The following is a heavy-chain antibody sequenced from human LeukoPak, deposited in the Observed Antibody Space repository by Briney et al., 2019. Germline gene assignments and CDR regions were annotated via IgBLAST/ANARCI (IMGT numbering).Heavy chain of an antibody. CDR3: AKVAKYYYGSETYYFFEH. Sequence: GGSLRLSCATSGFTFSSYWMSWVRQAPGKGLEWVANLKTDAYERYYVDSVKGRFTISRDNAQKSLYLQMNSLRAEDTAVYYFAKVAKYYYGSETYYFFEHWGQGTPVTASS. J-gene: IGHJ4*02. V-gene: IGHV3-7*01. CDR1: GFTFSSYW. CDR2: LKTDAYER. D-gene: IGHD3-10*01.